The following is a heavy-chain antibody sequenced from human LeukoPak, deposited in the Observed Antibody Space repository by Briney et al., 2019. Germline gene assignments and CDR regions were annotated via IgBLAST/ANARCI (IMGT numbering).Heavy chain of an antibody. CDR2: VSDDGDKT. Sequence: PGGSLRLSRVASGFNFRNYGMNWVRQAPGKGLEWVAAVSDDGDKTYYGDSVKGRFTVSRDNSKNTLYLQMSSLRAEDTAVYYYAGRTYYFDYWGQGTLVTVSS. CDR1: GFNFRNYG. V-gene: IGHV3-23*01. D-gene: IGHD3-16*01. J-gene: IGHJ4*02. CDR3: AGRTYYFDY.